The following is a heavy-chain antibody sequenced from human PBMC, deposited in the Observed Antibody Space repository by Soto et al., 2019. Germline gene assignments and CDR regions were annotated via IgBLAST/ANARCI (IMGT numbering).Heavy chain of an antibody. J-gene: IGHJ4*02. V-gene: IGHV3-30*18. CDR1: GFTFSSYG. Sequence: GGSLRLSCAASGFTFSSYGMHWVRQAPGKRLEWVAVISYDGSNKYYADSVKGRFTISRDNSKNTLYLQMNSLRAEDTAVYYCAKSATRITIFGVVIAYFDYWGQGTLVTVSS. CDR3: AKSATRITIFGVVIAYFDY. CDR2: ISYDGSNK. D-gene: IGHD3-3*01.